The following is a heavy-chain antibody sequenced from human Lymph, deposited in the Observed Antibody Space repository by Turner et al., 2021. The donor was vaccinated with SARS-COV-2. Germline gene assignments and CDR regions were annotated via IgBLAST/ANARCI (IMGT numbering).Heavy chain of an antibody. D-gene: IGHD6-13*01. CDR1: GFTFSSYV. V-gene: IGHV3-33*01. CDR3: ARGLGSSWYSGGFDY. CDR2: IWYDGSNK. Sequence: QVQLVESGGGVVQPGRSLRLSCAASGFTFSSYVMHLVRQAPGKGLEWVAVIWYDGSNKYYADSVKGRFTISRDNSKNTLYLQMNSLRAEDTAVYYCARGLGSSWYSGGFDYWGQGTLVTVSS. J-gene: IGHJ4*02.